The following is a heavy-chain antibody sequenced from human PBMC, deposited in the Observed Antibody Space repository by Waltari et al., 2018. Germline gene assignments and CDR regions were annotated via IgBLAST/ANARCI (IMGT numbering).Heavy chain of an antibody. CDR2: IGGSGGST. D-gene: IGHD6-6*01. CDR3: ASRSIAAEHYY. Sequence: EVQLLESGGGLVQPGGSLRLSCAASGFTFSSYAMSWVRQAPGKGLEWVSAIGGSGGSTYYADSVKGRFTISRDNSKNTLYLQMNSLRAEDTSVYYCASRSIAAEHYYWGQGTLVTVSS. J-gene: IGHJ4*02. CDR1: GFTFSSYA. V-gene: IGHV3-23*01.